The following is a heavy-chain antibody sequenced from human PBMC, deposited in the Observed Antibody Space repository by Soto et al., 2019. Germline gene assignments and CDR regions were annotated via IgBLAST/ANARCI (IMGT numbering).Heavy chain of an antibody. V-gene: IGHV1-3*01. D-gene: IGHD1-26*01. CDR2: INAGNGNT. Sequence: ASVKVSCKASGYTFTSYAMHWVRQAPGQRLEWMGWINAGNGNTKYSQKFQGRVTITRDTSASTAYMELSSLRSEDTAVYYCAREMWELLFWCFDYWGQGTLVTVSS. CDR3: AREMWELLFWCFDY. CDR1: GYTFTSYA. J-gene: IGHJ4*02.